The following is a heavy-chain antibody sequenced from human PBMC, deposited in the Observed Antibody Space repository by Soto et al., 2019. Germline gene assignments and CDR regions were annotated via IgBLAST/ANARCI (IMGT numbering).Heavy chain of an antibody. Sequence: QITLKESDAPLVKRAQTLTLTCTISGLSLSTIGVGLRWIRQPPGGALEWLALNYKDDDKRYSPSLKSRLPTTTNTSTTQMVLTLTNGDPVDTTTYYSADMRVTMIVGAGQFHRWGQGTLVTVSS. CDR3: ADMRVTMIVGAGQFHR. J-gene: IGHJ1*01. CDR1: GLSLSTIGVG. CDR2: NYKDDDK. D-gene: IGHD3-22*01. V-gene: IGHV2-5*02.